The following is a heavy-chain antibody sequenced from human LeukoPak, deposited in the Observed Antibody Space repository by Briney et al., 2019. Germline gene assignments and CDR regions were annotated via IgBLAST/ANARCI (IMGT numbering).Heavy chain of an antibody. CDR1: GGSISSYY. CDR3: ARVPYSSSWYPDY. CDR2: IYSSGST. J-gene: IGHJ4*02. Sequence: SETLSLTCTVSGGSISSYYWSWIRQPPGKGLEWIGYIYSSGSTNYNPSLKSRVTISVDTSKNQFSLMLSSVTAADTAVYYCARVPYSSSWYPDYWGQGTLVTVSS. V-gene: IGHV4-59*01. D-gene: IGHD6-13*01.